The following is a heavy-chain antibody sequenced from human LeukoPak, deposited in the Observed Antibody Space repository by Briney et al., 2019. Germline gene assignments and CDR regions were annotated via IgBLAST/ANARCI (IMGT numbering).Heavy chain of an antibody. J-gene: IGHJ4*02. Sequence: GASVKLSCKASGYTFTSYGISWVRQAPGHGLGWVGWISAYNGNTNYAQNLQGKGTMTTDPSTSTAYMELRSLRSDDTAVYYCARCISLWFGESGTIWDYWGQGTLVTVSS. CDR1: GYTFTSYG. CDR2: ISAYNGNT. V-gene: IGHV1-18*01. D-gene: IGHD3-10*01. CDR3: ARCISLWFGESGTIWDY.